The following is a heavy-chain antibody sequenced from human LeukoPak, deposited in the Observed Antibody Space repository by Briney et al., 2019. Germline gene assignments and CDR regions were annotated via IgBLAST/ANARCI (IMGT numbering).Heavy chain of an antibody. CDR2: IKRDGSDQ. Sequence: GGSLRLSCAASGFTFSSYWMSWVRQAPGKGLEWVANIKRDGSDQYYVDSVKGRFTISRDNAKNSLYLQMNSVRGEDTAVYYCAYLNSHAFDIWGQGTVVTVSS. J-gene: IGHJ3*02. CDR3: AYLNSHAFDI. D-gene: IGHD1-7*01. V-gene: IGHV3-7*01. CDR1: GFTFSSYW.